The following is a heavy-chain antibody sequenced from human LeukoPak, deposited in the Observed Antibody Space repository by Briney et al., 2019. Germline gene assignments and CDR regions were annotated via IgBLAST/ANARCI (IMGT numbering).Heavy chain of an antibody. Sequence: ATVKISCKVSGYTFTDYYMHWVQQAPGKGLEWMGLVDPEDGETIYAEKFQGRVTITADTSTDTAYMELSSLRSEDTAVYYCATDLRWNYGDYYYYYMDVWGKGTTATVSS. CDR2: VDPEDGET. J-gene: IGHJ6*03. D-gene: IGHD1-7*01. CDR1: GYTFTDYY. CDR3: ATDLRWNYGDYYYYYMDV. V-gene: IGHV1-69-2*01.